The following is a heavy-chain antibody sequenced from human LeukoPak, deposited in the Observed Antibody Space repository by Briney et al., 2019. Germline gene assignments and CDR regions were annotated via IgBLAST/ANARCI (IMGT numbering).Heavy chain of an antibody. CDR2: IYHSGSP. CDR3: ARVPYYDFWSGWGRDYYYYMDV. CDR1: GGSISSGGYY. V-gene: IGHV4-30-2*01. Sequence: PSQTLSLTCTVSGGSISSGGYYWSWIRQPPGKGLGWIGYIYHSGSPYYNPSLKSRVTISVDRSKNQFSLKLSSVTAADTAVYYCARVPYYDFWSGWGRDYYYYMDVWGKGTTVTVSS. D-gene: IGHD3-3*01. J-gene: IGHJ6*03.